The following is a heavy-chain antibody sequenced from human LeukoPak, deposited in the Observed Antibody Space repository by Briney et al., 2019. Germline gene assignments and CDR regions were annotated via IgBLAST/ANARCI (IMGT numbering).Heavy chain of an antibody. CDR2: IYHSGST. Sequence: SETLSLTCTVSGYSISSGYYWGWIRQPPGKGLEWIGSIYHSGSTYYNPSLKSRVTISVDTSKNRFSLKLSSVTAADTAVYYCARVIAAGTGWFDPWGQGTLVTVSS. CDR3: ARVIAAGTGWFDP. V-gene: IGHV4-38-2*02. CDR1: GYSISSGYY. J-gene: IGHJ5*02. D-gene: IGHD6-13*01.